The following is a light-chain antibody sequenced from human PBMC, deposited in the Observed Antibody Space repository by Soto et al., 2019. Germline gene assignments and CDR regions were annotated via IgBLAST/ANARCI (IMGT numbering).Light chain of an antibody. J-gene: IGKJ4*01. V-gene: IGKV1-5*03. CDR2: KAS. Sequence: DIQMTQSPSTLSVSVGDRVTITCRASQSISSWLAWYQQKPGKAPKLLIYKASSLGSGVPSRFSGSGSGTEFTLTISSLQPDDFATYYCQQYNSYSGLTFGGGTKVDIK. CDR1: QSISSW. CDR3: QQYNSYSGLT.